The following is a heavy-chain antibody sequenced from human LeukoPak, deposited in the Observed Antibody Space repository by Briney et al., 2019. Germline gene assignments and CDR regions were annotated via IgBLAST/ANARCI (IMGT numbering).Heavy chain of an antibody. Sequence: SETLSLTCTVSDASVTTYSWSWLRQPAGKGLEWIGRAYSSGATKYNPSLKSRVTISADTSKNQFSLKLPSVTAADTAVYYCARDHYGSGSYKAYFDYWGHGIQVTVSS. D-gene: IGHD3-10*01. V-gene: IGHV4-4*07. CDR2: AYSSGAT. CDR1: DASVTTYS. CDR3: ARDHYGSGSYKAYFDY. J-gene: IGHJ4*01.